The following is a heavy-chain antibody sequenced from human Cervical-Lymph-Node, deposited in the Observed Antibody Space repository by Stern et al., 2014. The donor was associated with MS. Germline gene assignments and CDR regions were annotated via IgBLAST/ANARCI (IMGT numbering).Heavy chain of an antibody. CDR1: GFTFSSYS. CDR2: ISGNGRYT. V-gene: IGHV3-21*03. J-gene: IGHJ3*02. Sequence: EVQLVESGGGLVKPGGSLRLSCAVSGFTFSSYSMNWVRQAPGKGLAWVSTISGNGRYTYYADSLKGRISISRDNTQNSLYLQMDSLRVEDTAVYFCARAGTVETAFDIWGQGTLVTVSS. CDR3: ARAGTVETAFDI. D-gene: IGHD7-27*01.